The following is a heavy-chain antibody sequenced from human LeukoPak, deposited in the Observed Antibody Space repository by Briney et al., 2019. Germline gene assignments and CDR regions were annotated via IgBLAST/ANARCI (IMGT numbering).Heavy chain of an antibody. D-gene: IGHD3-22*01. CDR3: ARGVGFYDSSGYRY. V-gene: IGHV1-18*01. CDR1: GYTFTSYG. CDR2: ISAYNGNT. J-gene: IGHJ4*02. Sequence: GASVKVPCKASGYTFTSYGISWVRQAPGQGLEWMGWISAYNGNTNYAQKLQGRVTMTTDTSTSTAYMELRSLRSDDTAVYYCARGVGFYDSSGYRYWGQGTLVTVSS.